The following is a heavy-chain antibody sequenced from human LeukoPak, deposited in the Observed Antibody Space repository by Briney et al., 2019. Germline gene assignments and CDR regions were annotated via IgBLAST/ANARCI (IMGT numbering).Heavy chain of an antibody. CDR1: GFSFTSYW. J-gene: IGHJ6*02. D-gene: IGHD3-10*01. Sequence: PGESLKISCMGSGFSFTSYWVGWVRQMPGKGLEWMGIIYPGDSDTRYSPSFQGQVTISADKSISTAYLQWSSLKASDTAMYYCARVGRVGSYYYGMDVWGQGTTVTVS. CDR3: ARVGRVGSYYYGMDV. V-gene: IGHV5-51*01. CDR2: IYPGDSDT.